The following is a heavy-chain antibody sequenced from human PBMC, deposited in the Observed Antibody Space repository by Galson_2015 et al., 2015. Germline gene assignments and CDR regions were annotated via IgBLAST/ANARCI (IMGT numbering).Heavy chain of an antibody. J-gene: IGHJ6*02. V-gene: IGHV1-24*01. CDR1: GYTLTELS. CDR2: FDPEDGET. D-gene: IGHD2-15*01. Sequence: SVKVSCKVSGYTLTELSMHWVRQAPGKGLEWMGGFDPEDGETIYAQKFQGRVTMTEDTSTDTAYMELSSLRSEDTAVYYCATQLHRAYTGTCSGGSCYSSYYYGMDVWGQGTLVTVSS. CDR3: ATQLHRAYTGTCSGGSCYSSYYYGMDV.